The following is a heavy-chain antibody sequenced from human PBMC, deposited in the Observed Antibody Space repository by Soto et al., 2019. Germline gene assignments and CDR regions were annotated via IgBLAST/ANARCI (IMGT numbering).Heavy chain of an antibody. CDR2: ISGSGGST. Sequence: GESLKISCAASGFTFSSYAMSWVRQAPGKGLEWVSAISGSGGSTYYADSVKGRFTISRDNSKNTLYLQMNSLRAEDTAVYYCAKDQEGQWLVQASDYWGQGTLVTVSS. D-gene: IGHD6-19*01. V-gene: IGHV3-23*01. CDR1: GFTFSSYA. CDR3: AKDQEGQWLVQASDY. J-gene: IGHJ4*02.